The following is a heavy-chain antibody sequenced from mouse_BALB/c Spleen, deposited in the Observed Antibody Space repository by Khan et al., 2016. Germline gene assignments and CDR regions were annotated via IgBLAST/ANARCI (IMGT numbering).Heavy chain of an antibody. CDR1: GFNIKDTY. CDR2: IDPANGNT. Sequence: ELQLQESGAELVKPGASVKLSCTASGFNIKDTYMHWVKQRPEQGLEWIGRIDPANGNTKYDPKFQGKATITADTSSHTAYLQLSSLTSEDPAVYYWTRSPYDYDVGFAYWGQGTMVTVSA. V-gene: IGHV14-3*02. CDR3: TRSPYDYDVGFAY. D-gene: IGHD2-4*01. J-gene: IGHJ3*01.